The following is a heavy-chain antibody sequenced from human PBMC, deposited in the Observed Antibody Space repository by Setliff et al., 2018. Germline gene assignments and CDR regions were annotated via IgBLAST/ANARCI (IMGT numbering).Heavy chain of an antibody. CDR1: GFIFSNFG. Sequence: PGGSLRLSCGASGFIFSNFGMHWVRQAPGKGLEWVAAVSFDGRNKYYEDSVKGRFTISRDDSKNTLYLQMNSLRPEDTAVYYRAKDGGPYYYDSSGYWHYWGQGTLVTVSS. CDR3: AKDGGPYYYDSSGYWHY. D-gene: IGHD3-22*01. V-gene: IGHV3-30*18. CDR2: VSFDGRNK. J-gene: IGHJ4*02.